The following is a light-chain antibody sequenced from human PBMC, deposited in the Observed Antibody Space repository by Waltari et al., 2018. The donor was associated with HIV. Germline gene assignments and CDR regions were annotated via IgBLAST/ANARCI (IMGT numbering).Light chain of an antibody. V-gene: IGLV2-14*01. Sequence: QSALPQPASVSGSPGQSITISCTGTSSDVGGYNFVSWYQQHPGKAPKLVIYEVTNRPSGVSNRFSGSKSGNTASLTISGLQAEDEADYYCYSYTNSHTRVFGTGTKVTVL. CDR2: EVT. J-gene: IGLJ1*01. CDR1: SSDVGGYNF. CDR3: YSYTNSHTRV.